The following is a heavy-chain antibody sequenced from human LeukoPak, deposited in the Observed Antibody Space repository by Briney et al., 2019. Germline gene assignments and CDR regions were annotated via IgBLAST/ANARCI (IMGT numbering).Heavy chain of an antibody. CDR2: ISGSGSTI. Sequence: GGSLRLSCAASGFTFSSYGMNWVRQAPGKGLEWVSYISGSGSTIYYADSVKGRFTISRDNAKNSLYLQMNSLRAEDTAVYYCASLYGGFYYWGQGTLVTVSS. CDR3: ASLYGGFYY. J-gene: IGHJ4*02. D-gene: IGHD4-23*01. V-gene: IGHV3-48*03. CDR1: GFTFSSYG.